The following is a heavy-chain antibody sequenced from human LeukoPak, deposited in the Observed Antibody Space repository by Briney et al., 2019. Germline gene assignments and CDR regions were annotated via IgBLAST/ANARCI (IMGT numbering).Heavy chain of an antibody. Sequence: SETLSLTCTVSGGSISSGGYYWSWIRQHPGKGLEWIGYIYYSGSTYYNPSLKSRVTISVDTSKNQFSLKLSSVTAADTAVYYCAKDRASVVTLIFDYWGQGTLVTVSS. J-gene: IGHJ4*02. CDR2: IYYSGST. CDR3: AKDRASVVTLIFDY. CDR1: GGSISSGGYY. V-gene: IGHV4-31*03. D-gene: IGHD4-23*01.